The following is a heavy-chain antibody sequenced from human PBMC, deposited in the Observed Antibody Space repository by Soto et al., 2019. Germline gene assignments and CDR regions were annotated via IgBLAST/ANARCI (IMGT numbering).Heavy chain of an antibody. V-gene: IGHV3-30*18. CDR3: AKEVGGGHYDY. J-gene: IGHJ4*02. CDR2: ISYDRS. D-gene: IGHD3-22*01. CDR1: GFNLRNYG. Sequence: QVQLVETGGGVFQPGRSLRLSCAASGFNLRNYGMHWVRQAPGKGLEWVAVISYDRSDYADSVKGRFTISRDNSKNTLYLQMNSLRAEDTAVYYCAKEVGGGHYDYWGQGILVTVSS.